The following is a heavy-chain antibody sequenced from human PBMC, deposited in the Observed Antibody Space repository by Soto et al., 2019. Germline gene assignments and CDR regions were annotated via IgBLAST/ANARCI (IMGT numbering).Heavy chain of an antibody. J-gene: IGHJ6*02. CDR2: IIPIFGTA. CDR1: GGTFSSYA. V-gene: IGHV1-69*13. Sequence: ASVKVSCKASGGTFSSYAISWVRQAPGQGLEWMGGIIPIFGTANYAQKFQGRVTITADESTSTAYMELSSLRSEDTAVYYCARGRPNYYGMDVWGQGTTVTVSS. CDR3: ARGRPNYYGMDV. D-gene: IGHD6-25*01.